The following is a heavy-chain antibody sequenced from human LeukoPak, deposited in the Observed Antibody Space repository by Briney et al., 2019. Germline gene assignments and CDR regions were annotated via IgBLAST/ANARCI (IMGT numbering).Heavy chain of an antibody. V-gene: IGHV4-34*01. CDR2: INHSGST. J-gene: IGHJ4*02. CDR1: GGSFSGYY. CDR3: AGGRRDAYNYNY. Sequence: SETLSLTCAVYGGSFSGYYWSWIRQPPGKGLEWIGEINHSGSTNYNPSLKSRVTISVDTSKNQFSLKLSSVTAADTAVYYCAGGRRDAYNYNYWGQGTLVTVSS. D-gene: IGHD5-24*01.